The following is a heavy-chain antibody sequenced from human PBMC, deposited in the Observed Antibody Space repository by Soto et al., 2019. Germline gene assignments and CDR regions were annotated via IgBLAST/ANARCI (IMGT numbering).Heavy chain of an antibody. CDR1: GGTFSSYT. CDR2: IIPILGIA. V-gene: IGHV1-69*04. D-gene: IGHD3-16*01. Sequence: GASVKVSCKASGGTFSSYTISWVRQAPGQGLEWMGRIIPILGIANYAQKFQGRVTITADKSTSTAYMELSSLRSEDTAVYYCAIDGGIKDYMDVWGKETTVTVSS. J-gene: IGHJ6*03. CDR3: AIDGGIKDYMDV.